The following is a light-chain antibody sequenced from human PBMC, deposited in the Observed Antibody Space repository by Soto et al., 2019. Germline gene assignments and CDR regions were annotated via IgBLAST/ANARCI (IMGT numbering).Light chain of an antibody. CDR3: FSYTTSSTLV. V-gene: IGLV2-14*01. CDR2: EVS. J-gene: IGLJ3*02. Sequence: HSALTQPASVSGSPGQSITISCTGTSSDVGGYNYVSWYQQHPAKAPKLMIYEVSNRPSGVSHRFSGSKSGNTASLTISGLQAEDEADYYCFSYTTSSTLVFGGGTKLTVL. CDR1: SSDVGGYNY.